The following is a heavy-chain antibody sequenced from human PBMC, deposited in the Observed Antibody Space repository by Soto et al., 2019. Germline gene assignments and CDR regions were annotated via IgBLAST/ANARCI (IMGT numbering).Heavy chain of an antibody. J-gene: IGHJ6*01. D-gene: IGHD2-15*01. CDR2: INTYNGNT. V-gene: IGHV1-18*01. CDR3: AMVEVYVTPSPQDV. CDR1: GYTFTRYG. Sequence: QVQLVQSGAEVKNPGASVKVSCKASGYTFTRYGIGWARQAPGQGLEWMGWINTYNGNTNYAQNVQGRVTLTTDTSTSTAYMERRSLRSNDTAIYYCAMVEVYVTPSPQDVW.